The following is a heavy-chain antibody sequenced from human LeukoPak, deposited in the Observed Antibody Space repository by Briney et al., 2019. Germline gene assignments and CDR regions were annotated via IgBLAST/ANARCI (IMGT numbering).Heavy chain of an antibody. D-gene: IGHD1-26*01. Sequence: SETLSLTCTVSGGSISNSYYWSWIRQPAGKGLEWIGRIYTSGSTNYNPSLKSRVTISIDTSKNQFSLKLSSVTAADTAVYYCARAAGSYYELNFDYWGQGTLVTVSS. J-gene: IGHJ4*02. CDR2: IYTSGST. V-gene: IGHV4-61*02. CDR3: ARAAGSYYELNFDY. CDR1: GGSISNSYY.